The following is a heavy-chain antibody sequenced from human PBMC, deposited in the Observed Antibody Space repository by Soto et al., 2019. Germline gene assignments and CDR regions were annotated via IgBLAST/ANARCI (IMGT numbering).Heavy chain of an antibody. V-gene: IGHV4-59*01. Sequence: SSETLSLTCTVSGGSISSYYWSWIRQPPGKGLEWIGYIYYSGSTNYNPSLKSRVTISVDTSKNQFSLKLSSVTAADTAVYYCARDFGTVGWFDPWGQGTLVTVS. CDR2: IYYSGST. CDR3: ARDFGTVGWFDP. CDR1: GGSISSYY. D-gene: IGHD3-3*01. J-gene: IGHJ5*02.